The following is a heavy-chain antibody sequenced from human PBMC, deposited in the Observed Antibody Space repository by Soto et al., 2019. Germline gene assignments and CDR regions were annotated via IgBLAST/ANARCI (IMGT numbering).Heavy chain of an antibody. CDR3: RRSSRYSTDV. V-gene: IGHV4-34*01. CDR2: INHRGVT. CDR1: GGSFSGYY. J-gene: IGHJ6*02. Sequence: SETLSLTCAVYGGSFSGYYWTWFRQSPEKGLEWIGEINHRGVTNYNASLKSQVIISVDTSKNQFSLKVISVTAADTAVYYCRRSSRYSTDVWGQGTTVTVSS. D-gene: IGHD6-13*01.